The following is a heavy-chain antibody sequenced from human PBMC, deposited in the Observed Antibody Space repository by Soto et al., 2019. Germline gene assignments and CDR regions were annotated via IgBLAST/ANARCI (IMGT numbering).Heavy chain of an antibody. CDR3: ARMLNGSGSWGLAY. Sequence: QVQLQESGPGLVKPSETLSLTCTVSGGSISSYYWSWIRQPPGKGLEWIGYIYYSGSTNYNPSLTSRVTISVDTSKNQCALKLGSVTAADTAVYYCARMLNGSGSWGLAYWGQGTLVTVSS. CDR1: GGSISSYY. D-gene: IGHD3-10*01. CDR2: IYYSGST. J-gene: IGHJ4*02. V-gene: IGHV4-59*08.